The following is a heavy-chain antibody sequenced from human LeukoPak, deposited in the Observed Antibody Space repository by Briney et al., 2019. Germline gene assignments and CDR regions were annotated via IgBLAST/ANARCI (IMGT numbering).Heavy chain of an antibody. CDR3: ARGQPTDDAFDI. J-gene: IGHJ3*02. D-gene: IGHD6-13*01. CDR1: GGSFSGYY. Sequence: SETLSLTCAVYGGSFSGYYWSWIRQPPGKGLEWIGEINHSGGTNYNPSLKSRVTISVDTSKNQFSLKLSSVTAADTAVYYCARGQPTDDAFDIWGQGAMVTVSS. V-gene: IGHV4-34*01. CDR2: INHSGGT.